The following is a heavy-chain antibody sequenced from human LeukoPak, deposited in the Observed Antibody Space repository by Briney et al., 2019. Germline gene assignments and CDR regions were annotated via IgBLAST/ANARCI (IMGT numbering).Heavy chain of an antibody. V-gene: IGHV3-15*01. J-gene: IGHJ5*02. CDR3: ARDLEDCSGGSCYSWFDP. D-gene: IGHD2-15*01. CDR1: RFTFSNAW. CDR2: IRSKTDGGTT. Sequence: GGSLRLSCAASRFTFSNAWMSWVRQAPGKGLEWVGRIRSKTDGGTTDYAAPVKGRFTMSRDDSKNTLYLQMNSLRAEDTAVYYCARDLEDCSGGSCYSWFDPWGQGTLVTVSS.